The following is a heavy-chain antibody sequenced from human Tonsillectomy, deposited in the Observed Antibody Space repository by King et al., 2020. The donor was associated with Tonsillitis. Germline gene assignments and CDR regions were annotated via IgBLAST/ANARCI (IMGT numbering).Heavy chain of an antibody. CDR3: AWGCFCI. J-gene: IGHJ3*02. D-gene: IGHD3-16*01. V-gene: IGHV3-30-3*01. CDR2: ISYDGSNK. Sequence: VQLVESGGGVVQPGRSLRLSCAASGFTFSSYAMHWVRQAPGKGLEWVAVISYDGSNKYYADSVKGRFTISRDNSKNTLYLQMNSLRAEDTAVDYCAWGCFCILGQGTMVTVSS. CDR1: GFTFSSYA.